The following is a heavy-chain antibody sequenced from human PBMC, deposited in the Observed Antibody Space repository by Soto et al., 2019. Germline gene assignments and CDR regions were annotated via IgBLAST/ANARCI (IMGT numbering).Heavy chain of an antibody. D-gene: IGHD3-10*01. CDR1: GGSISRSSYY. V-gene: IGHV4-39*01. CDR3: AGTYIWFGELWRYGMDV. Sequence: PSETLSLTCTVSGGSISRSSYYWGWIRQPPGKGLEWIGSIYYSGSTYYNPSLKSRVTISVDTSKNQFSLKVSSVTAADTAVYYCAGTYIWFGELWRYGMDVWGQGTTVT. J-gene: IGHJ6*02. CDR2: IYYSGST.